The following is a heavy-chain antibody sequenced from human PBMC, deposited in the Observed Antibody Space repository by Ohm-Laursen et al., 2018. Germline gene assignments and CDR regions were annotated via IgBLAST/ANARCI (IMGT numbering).Heavy chain of an antibody. CDR1: GGSISTNGFY. CDR2: MSYIGST. CDR3: ARHSQQYYYGSGTYYTNWLDP. V-gene: IGHV4-39*01. J-gene: IGHJ5*02. Sequence: SETLSLTCIVSGGSISTNGFYWGWIRQPPGKGLEWIGSMSYIGSTYYSPSHKSRVTISVDPSKNPFSLNLCTVTAADTSVYYCARHSQQYYYGSGTYYTNWLDPWGQGTLVTVSS. D-gene: IGHD3-10*01.